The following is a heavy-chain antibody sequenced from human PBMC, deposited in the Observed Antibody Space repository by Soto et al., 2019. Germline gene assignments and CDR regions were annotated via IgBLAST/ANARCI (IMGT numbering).Heavy chain of an antibody. D-gene: IGHD6-19*01. J-gene: IGHJ5*02. V-gene: IGHV4-34*01. CDR2: INHSGST. CDR1: GGSFSGYY. CDR3: SRGHLAVAKPPTNWFDP. Sequence: SETLSLTCAVYGGSFSGYYWSWIRQPPGKGLEWIGEINHSGSTNYNPSLKSRVTISVDTSKNQFSLKLSSVTAADTAVYYCSRGHLAVAKPPTNWFDPWGQGTLVTVSS.